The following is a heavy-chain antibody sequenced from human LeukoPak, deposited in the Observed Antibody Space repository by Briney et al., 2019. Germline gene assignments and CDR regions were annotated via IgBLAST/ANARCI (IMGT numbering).Heavy chain of an antibody. CDR3: AICSGARGYYFDY. D-gene: IGHD3-10*01. J-gene: IGHJ4*02. V-gene: IGHV3-23*01. CDR1: GFTFSSYA. CDR2: ISGSGGST. Sequence: PGGSLRLSCAASGFTFSSYAMSWVRQAPGKGLEWVSAISGSGGSTYYADSVKGRFTISRDNSKNTLYLQMNSLRAEDTAVYYCAICSGARGYYFDYWGQGTLVTVSS.